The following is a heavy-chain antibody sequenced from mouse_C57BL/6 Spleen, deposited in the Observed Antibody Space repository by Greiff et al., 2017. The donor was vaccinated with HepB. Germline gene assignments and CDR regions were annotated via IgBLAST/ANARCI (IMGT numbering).Heavy chain of an antibody. CDR3: ARRDSSGRDFDY. J-gene: IGHJ2*01. CDR2: IYPSDSET. V-gene: IGHV1-61*01. Sequence: QVQLQQPGAELVRPGSSVKLSCKASGYTFTSYWMDWVKQRPGQGLEWIGNIYPSDSETHYNQKFKDKATLTVDKSSSTAYMQLSSLTSEDSAVYYCARRDSSGRDFDYWGQGTTLTVSS. CDR1: GYTFTSYW. D-gene: IGHD3-2*02.